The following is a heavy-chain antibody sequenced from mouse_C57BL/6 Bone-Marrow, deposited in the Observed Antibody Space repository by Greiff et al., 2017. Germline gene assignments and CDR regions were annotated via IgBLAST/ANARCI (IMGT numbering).Heavy chain of an antibody. Sequence: EVQLQQSGPELVKPGASVKMSCKASGYTFTDYNMHWVKQSHGKSLEWIGYINPNNGGTSYNQKFKGKATSTVNKSSSTAYMELRSLTSEDSAVYYCARARVLLRPLDYWGQGTTLTVSS. V-gene: IGHV1-22*01. CDR3: ARARVLLRPLDY. CDR2: INPNNGGT. D-gene: IGHD1-1*01. J-gene: IGHJ2*01. CDR1: GYTFTDYN.